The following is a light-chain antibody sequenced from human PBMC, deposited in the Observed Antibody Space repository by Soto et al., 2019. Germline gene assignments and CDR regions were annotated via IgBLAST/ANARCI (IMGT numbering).Light chain of an antibody. V-gene: IGLV2-14*01. CDR3: SSYTSSSPRV. J-gene: IGLJ1*01. CDR2: EVS. CDR1: SSDVGGYNY. Sequence: QSVLTQPASVSGSPGQSITISCTGTSSDVGGYNYVSWYQQHPGKAPKLMIYEVSDRPSGVSNRFSGSKSGHTASLTISGLQAEDEADYYCSSYTSSSPRVFGTGTKLTVL.